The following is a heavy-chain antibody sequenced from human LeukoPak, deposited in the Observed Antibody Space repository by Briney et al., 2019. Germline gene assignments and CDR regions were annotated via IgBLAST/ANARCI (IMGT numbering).Heavy chain of an antibody. CDR1: GGTFSSYA. CDR3: ARDEGRQSSAVDY. V-gene: IGHV1-69*04. Sequence: SVKVSCKASGGTFSSYAISWVRQAPGQGLEWMGRIIPILGIANYAQKFQGRVTITADKSTSTAYMELSSLRSEDTAVYYCARDEGRQSSAVDYWGRGTLVTVSS. CDR2: IIPILGIA. J-gene: IGHJ4*02. D-gene: IGHD6-19*01.